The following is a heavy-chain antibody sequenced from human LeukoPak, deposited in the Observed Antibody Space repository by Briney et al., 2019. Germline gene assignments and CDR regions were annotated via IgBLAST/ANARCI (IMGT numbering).Heavy chain of an antibody. CDR3: AKEGIRHIVVVTATCPDY. V-gene: IGHV3-30*18. CDR2: ISYDGSNK. CDR1: GFTFSSYD. J-gene: IGHJ4*02. D-gene: IGHD2-21*02. Sequence: GGSLRLSCAASGFTFSSYDMLWVRQAPGKGLEWVAVISYDGSNKYYADSVKGRFTISRDNSKNTLYLQMNSLRAEDTAVYYCAKEGIRHIVVVTATCPDYWGQGTLVTVS.